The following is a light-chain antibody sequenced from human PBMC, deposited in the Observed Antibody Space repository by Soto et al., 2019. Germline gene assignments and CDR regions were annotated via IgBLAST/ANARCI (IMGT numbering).Light chain of an antibody. CDR2: DAS. Sequence: AIQLTQSPSSLSASVGDRVTISCRASQGISSALAWYQQKPGKAPKLLIYDASSLESGVPSRFSGSGSGTEFTLTISSLQPEDFATYYCQQFNSYPQTFGQGTKVEIK. V-gene: IGKV1-13*02. CDR3: QQFNSYPQT. J-gene: IGKJ1*01. CDR1: QGISSA.